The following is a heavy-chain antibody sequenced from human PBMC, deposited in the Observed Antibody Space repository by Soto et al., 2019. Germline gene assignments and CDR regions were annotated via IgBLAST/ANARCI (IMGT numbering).Heavy chain of an antibody. CDR2: IYYSGST. V-gene: IGHV4-59*01. CDR1: GRSISSYY. J-gene: IGHJ3*02. Sequence: SETLSLTCTLSGRSISSYYWSWIRQPPGKGLEWIGYIYYSGSTNYNPSLKSRVTISVDTSKNQFSLKLSSVTASDMGVYYCARVQLAFDIWGQGTMVTGS. D-gene: IGHD4-4*01. CDR3: ARVQLAFDI.